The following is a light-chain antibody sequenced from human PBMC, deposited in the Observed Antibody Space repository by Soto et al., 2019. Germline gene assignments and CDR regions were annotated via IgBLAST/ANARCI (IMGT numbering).Light chain of an antibody. Sequence: EVVVTQAPSTLSVSLGQRATLSCRTSQTVSNNLAWYRQKPGQAPSLLIYGISTRATGLPARFSGAGSGTEFTLTISSLQSEDSAVYYWQQYNNWPHTFGQGTKLEIK. CDR3: QQYNNWPHT. J-gene: IGKJ2*01. CDR1: QTVSNN. CDR2: GIS. V-gene: IGKV3-15*01.